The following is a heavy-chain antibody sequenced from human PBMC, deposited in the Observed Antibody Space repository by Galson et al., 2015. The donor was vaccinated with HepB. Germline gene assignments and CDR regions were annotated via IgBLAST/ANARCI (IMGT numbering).Heavy chain of an antibody. J-gene: IGHJ4*02. CDR3: ARVPLLWFGAPCIDY. D-gene: IGHD3-10*01. CDR1: GYTFTSYA. Sequence: SVKVSCKASGYTFTSYAMHWVRQAPGQRLEWMGWINAGNGNTKYSQKFQGRVTITRDTSASTAYMELSSLRSEDTAVYYCARVPLLWFGAPCIDYWGQGTLVTVSS. V-gene: IGHV1-3*01. CDR2: INAGNGNT.